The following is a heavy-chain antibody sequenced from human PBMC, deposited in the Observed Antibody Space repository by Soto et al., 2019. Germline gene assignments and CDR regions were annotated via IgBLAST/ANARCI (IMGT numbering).Heavy chain of an antibody. Sequence: GGSLRLCCAASGFSVSSNYMNWVRQAPGKGLEWVSIIHNGGETYYADSVKGRFTVSRDNSKNTVFLQMNSLRVEDTAVYYCARDSWSQYWGQGTLVTVSS. V-gene: IGHV3-66*01. CDR3: ARDSWSQY. CDR2: IHNGGET. CDR1: GFSVSSNY. D-gene: IGHD2-15*01. J-gene: IGHJ1*01.